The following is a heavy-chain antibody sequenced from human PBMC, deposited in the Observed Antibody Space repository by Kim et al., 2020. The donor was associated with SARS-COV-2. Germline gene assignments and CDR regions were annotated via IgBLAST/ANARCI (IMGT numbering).Heavy chain of an antibody. CDR3: ARTWGNNNNYDYDVMYV. CDR2: IGTAGGT. D-gene: IGHD1-1*01. CDR1: GFTFSSYD. V-gene: IGHV3-13*01. Sequence: GGSLRLSCAASGFTFSSYDMNWVRQAPGKGLEWVSAIGTAGGTFYPASAMDRLTIFSENANNSSYLQLNSLRTGDKAVYYCARTWGNNNNYDYDVMYVWG. J-gene: IGHJ6*01.